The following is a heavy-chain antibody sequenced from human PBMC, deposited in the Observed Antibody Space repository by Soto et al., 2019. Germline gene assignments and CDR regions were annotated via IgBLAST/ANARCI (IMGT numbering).Heavy chain of an antibody. D-gene: IGHD5-18*01. CDR1: GGSISSSNW. CDR2: IYHSGST. CDR3: ARVNVDTAMSSYYYYGMDV. J-gene: IGHJ6*02. Sequence: QVQLQESGPGLVKPSGTLSLTCAVSGGSISSSNWWSWVRQHPGKGLEWIGEIYHSGSTNYNPSLKSRVTISVDKSKNQFSLKLSSVTAADTAVYYCARVNVDTAMSSYYYYGMDVWGQGTTVTVSS. V-gene: IGHV4-4*02.